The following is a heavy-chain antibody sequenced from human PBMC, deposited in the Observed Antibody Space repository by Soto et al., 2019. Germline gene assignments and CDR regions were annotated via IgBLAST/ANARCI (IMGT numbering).Heavy chain of an antibody. CDR3: ARRPTSFGFDY. CDR1: GGSISSYY. D-gene: IGHD1-1*01. CDR2: VSYSGST. J-gene: IGHJ4*02. Sequence: SETLSLTCTVSGGSISSYYWSWIRQPPGKGLEWIGYVSYSGSTNYNPSLKSRVTISVDTSKIQFSLKLSSVTAADTAVYYCARRPTSFGFDYWGQGTLVIVSS. V-gene: IGHV4-59*01.